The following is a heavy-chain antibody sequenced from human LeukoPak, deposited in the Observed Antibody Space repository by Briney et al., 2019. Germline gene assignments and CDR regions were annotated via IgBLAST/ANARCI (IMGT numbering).Heavy chain of an antibody. CDR2: IYYIGTT. CDR1: GGSISSSSYY. D-gene: IGHD1-26*01. CDR3: GRDGQGSTPLDY. Sequence: PSETLSLTCTVPGGSISSSSYYWGWIRQPPGKGLEWIGSIYYIGTTYYSPSLKSRVTISVDTSKSQFSLKLSSVTAADTAVYYCGRDGQGSTPLDYWGQGTLVTVSS. J-gene: IGHJ4*02. V-gene: IGHV4-39*02.